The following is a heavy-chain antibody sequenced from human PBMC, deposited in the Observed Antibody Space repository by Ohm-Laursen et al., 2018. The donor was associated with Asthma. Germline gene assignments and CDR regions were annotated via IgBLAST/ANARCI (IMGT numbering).Heavy chain of an antibody. CDR2: ISYDGSNK. CDR1: GFTFSSYG. V-gene: IGHV3-30*03. Sequence: SLRLSCAASGFTFSSYGMHWVRQAPGKGLEWVAVISYDGSNKYYADSVKGRFTISRDNSKNTLYLQMNSLRAEDTAVYYCARDSYGMDVWGQGTTVTVSS. J-gene: IGHJ6*02. CDR3: ARDSYGMDV.